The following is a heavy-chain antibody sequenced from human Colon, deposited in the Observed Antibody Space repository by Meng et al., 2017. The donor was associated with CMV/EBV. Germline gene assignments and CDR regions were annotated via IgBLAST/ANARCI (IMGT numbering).Heavy chain of an antibody. D-gene: IGHD3-10*01. CDR2: FYHSGII. Sequence: SETLSLTCTLSGGSLSSFYWSWIRQSPGTGLEWIGHFYHSGIINYNPSLKNRATISADTSKNQFSLKLTSVTAADTAVYYCARDGQRISVVWGVPNWFDPWGQGTLVTVSS. CDR3: ARDGQRISVVWGVPNWFDP. J-gene: IGHJ5*02. V-gene: IGHV4-59*12. CDR1: GGSLSSFY.